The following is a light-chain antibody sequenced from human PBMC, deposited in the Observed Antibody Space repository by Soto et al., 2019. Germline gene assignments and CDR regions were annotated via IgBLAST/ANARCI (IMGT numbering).Light chain of an antibody. CDR1: QSVSSSY. CDR3: QQYGSSPSIT. Sequence: EIVLTQSPGTLSLSPGERATLSCRASQSVSSSYLAWYQQKPGQAPRLLIYGASSRATGIPDRFSGSGGGTDFTLTISRLEPEDFAVYYCQQYGSSPSITFGQGTRLEIK. V-gene: IGKV3-20*01. CDR2: GAS. J-gene: IGKJ5*01.